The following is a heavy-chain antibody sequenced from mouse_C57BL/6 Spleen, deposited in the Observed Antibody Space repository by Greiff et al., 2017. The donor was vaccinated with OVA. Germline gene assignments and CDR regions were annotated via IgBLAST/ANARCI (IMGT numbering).Heavy chain of an antibody. CDR1: GFTFSSYA. D-gene: IGHD2-4*01. Sequence: EVQGVESGEGLVKPGGSLKLSCAASGFTFSSYAMSWVRQTPEKRLEWVAYISSGGDYIYYADTVKGRFTISRDNARNTLYLQMSSLKSEDTAMNYCTRKGVYYDYDDYWGQGTLVTVSA. V-gene: IGHV5-9-1*02. CDR3: TRKGVYYDYDDY. J-gene: IGHJ3*01. CDR2: ISSGGDYI.